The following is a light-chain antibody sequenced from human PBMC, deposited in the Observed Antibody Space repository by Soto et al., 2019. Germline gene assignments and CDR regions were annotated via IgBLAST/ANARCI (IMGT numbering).Light chain of an antibody. CDR2: GAS. CDR3: QHYGSSYT. V-gene: IGKV3-20*01. J-gene: IGKJ2*01. CDR1: QSVSSAY. Sequence: EIVLTQSPGTLSLSPGERATLSCRASQSVSSAYLAWYQQKPGQAPRLLIYGASSRATGIPDRFSGSGSGTDFTLTISRLEPEDFAVYYCQHYGSSYTFCQGTKLEIK.